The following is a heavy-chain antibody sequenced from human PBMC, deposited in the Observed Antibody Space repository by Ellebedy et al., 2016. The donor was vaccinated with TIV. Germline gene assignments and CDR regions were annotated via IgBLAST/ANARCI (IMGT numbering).Heavy chain of an antibody. CDR3: ASHRGFSSGWTFDY. J-gene: IGHJ4*02. CDR2: VHHGGTS. Sequence: MPSETLSLTCTVSGVSMSSGDYFWGWIRQPPGKGPEWIGSVHHGGTSYYNPSVEGRITMSVDTSKNQFSLSLTSVTAADTALYFCASHRGFSSGWTFDYWGLGTLVSVSS. V-gene: IGHV4-39*07. CDR1: GVSMSSGDYF. D-gene: IGHD6-19*01.